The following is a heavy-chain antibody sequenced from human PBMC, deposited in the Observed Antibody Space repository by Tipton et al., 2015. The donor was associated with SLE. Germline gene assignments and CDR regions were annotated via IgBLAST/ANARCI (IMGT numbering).Heavy chain of an antibody. J-gene: IGHJ6*03. CDR2: ITTSGHTI. V-gene: IGHV3-11*01. CDR3: ARERGDYYYMDV. CDR1: GFTFSDSY. Sequence: GSLRLSCVASGFTFSDSYMCWIRQAPGKGLEWISYITTSGHTIYYADSVQGRFTISRDNAKNSLFLQMDNLRAEDTAVYCCARERGDYYYMDVWGKGTTVTVSS.